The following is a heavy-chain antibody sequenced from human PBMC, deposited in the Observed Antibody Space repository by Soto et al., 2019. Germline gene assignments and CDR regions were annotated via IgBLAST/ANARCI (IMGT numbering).Heavy chain of an antibody. J-gene: IGHJ5*02. D-gene: IGHD5-18*01. Sequence: SETLSLTCTVSGGSISSSSYYWGWIRQPPGKGLEWIGSIYYSGSTYYNPSLKSRVTISVDTSKNQFSLKLSSVTAADTAVYYCARNIIGLPLNWFDPWGQGTLVTVS. CDR1: GGSISSSSYY. CDR3: ARNIIGLPLNWFDP. V-gene: IGHV4-39*01. CDR2: IYYSGST.